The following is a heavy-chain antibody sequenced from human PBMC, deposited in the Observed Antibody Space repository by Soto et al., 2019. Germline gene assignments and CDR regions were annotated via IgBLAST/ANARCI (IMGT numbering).Heavy chain of an antibody. D-gene: IGHD5-18*01. J-gene: IGHJ6*02. V-gene: IGHV1-69*13. CDR2: FIPIFGTA. CDR1: GGTFSSYA. Sequence: SVKVSCKASGGTFSSYAISWVRQAPGQGLEWMGGFIPIFGTANYAQKFQGRVTITADESTSTAYMELSSLRSEDTAVYYCARRGYSYGDSYYRYGMDVWGQGTTVTVSS. CDR3: ARRGYSYGDSYYRYGMDV.